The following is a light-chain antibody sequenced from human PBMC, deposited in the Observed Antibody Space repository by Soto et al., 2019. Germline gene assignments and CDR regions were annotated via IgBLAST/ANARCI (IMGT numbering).Light chain of an antibody. CDR1: RNINRK. CDR3: QQYYDYPPLI. V-gene: IGKV3-15*01. J-gene: IGKJ4*01. CDR2: GAS. Sequence: VFTHSPTTQTMYPGERATLSCRASRNINRKLAWYQQKPGQAPRLLISGASTRATGLPARFSGSGSGTEFTLTISSLQSEYFAVYYSQQYYDYPPLIYGGGRKV.